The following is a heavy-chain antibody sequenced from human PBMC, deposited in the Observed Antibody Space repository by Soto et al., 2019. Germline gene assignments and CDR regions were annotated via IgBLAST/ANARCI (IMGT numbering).Heavy chain of an antibody. J-gene: IGHJ6*02. CDR2: IYYSGST. D-gene: IGHD2-2*01. CDR3: ARAGDYCSSTSCYSGGEKDYYYYGMDV. V-gene: IGHV4-30-4*01. Sequence: PWETLSLTCTVSGGSISSGGYYWSWIRQPPGKGLEWIGYIYYSGSTYYNPSLKSRVTISVDTSKNQFSLKLSSVTAADTAVYYCARAGDYCSSTSCYSGGEKDYYYYGMDVWGQGTTVTVSS. CDR1: GGSISSGGYY.